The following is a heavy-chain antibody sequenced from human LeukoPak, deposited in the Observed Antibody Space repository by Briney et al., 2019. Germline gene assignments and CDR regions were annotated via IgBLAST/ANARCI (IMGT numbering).Heavy chain of an antibody. V-gene: IGHV3-23*01. CDR1: GFTFSSYA. CDR2: ISGSGGST. D-gene: IGHD4-17*01. Sequence: PGGSLRLSCAASGFTFSSYAMSWVRQAPGKGLEWVSAISGSGGSTYYADSVKGRFTISRDNSKNTLYLQMNSLRAEDTAVYYCAKVFSTVTGYYYYMDVWGKGTTVTVSS. CDR3: AKVFSTVTGYYYYMDV. J-gene: IGHJ6*03.